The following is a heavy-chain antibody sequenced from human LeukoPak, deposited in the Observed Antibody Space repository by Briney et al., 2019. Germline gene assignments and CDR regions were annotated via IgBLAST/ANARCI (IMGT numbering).Heavy chain of an antibody. Sequence: PGRSLGLSCAASGFTFDDYAMHWVRQAPGKGLEWVSGISWNSGSIGYADSVKGRFTISRDNAKNSLYLQMNSLRAEDTALYYCAKDMSKDVDTAMVIDYWGQGTLVTVSS. D-gene: IGHD5-18*01. CDR1: GFTFDDYA. J-gene: IGHJ4*02. CDR2: ISWNSGSI. V-gene: IGHV3-9*01. CDR3: AKDMSKDVDTAMVIDY.